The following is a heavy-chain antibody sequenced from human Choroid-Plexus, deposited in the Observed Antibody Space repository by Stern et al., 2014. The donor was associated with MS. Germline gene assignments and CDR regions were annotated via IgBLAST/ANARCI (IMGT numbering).Heavy chain of an antibody. Sequence: VQLVESGGGVVQPGRPLRLSCVASGFTFGSCAMHWARQAPGTGLERGAGVSYDGSNKYYADSVKGRFTISRDNSQNTLYMQMSSLRPEDTAVYYCAKDRQYLTYFFDHWGQGSLVTVSS. J-gene: IGHJ5*02. CDR3: AKDRQYLTYFFDH. CDR1: GFTFGSCA. V-gene: IGHV3-30*18. CDR2: VSYDGSNK. D-gene: IGHD2/OR15-2a*01.